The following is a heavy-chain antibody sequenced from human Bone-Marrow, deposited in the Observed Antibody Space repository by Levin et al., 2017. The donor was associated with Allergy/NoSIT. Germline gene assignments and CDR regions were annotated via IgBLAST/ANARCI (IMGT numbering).Heavy chain of an antibody. D-gene: IGHD3-10*01. CDR2: MYSSGST. CDR1: GASVSGGTYY. CDR3: ASTPYYGSGSYYDH. Sequence: SETLSLTCTVSGASVSGGTYYWSWIRQPPGKGLEWIGYMYSSGSTNSNPSLKSRVTISLDTSKNQFSLKLSSVTAAETAVYYWASTPYYGSGSYYDHWGQGTLVIVSS. J-gene: IGHJ4*02. V-gene: IGHV4-61*01.